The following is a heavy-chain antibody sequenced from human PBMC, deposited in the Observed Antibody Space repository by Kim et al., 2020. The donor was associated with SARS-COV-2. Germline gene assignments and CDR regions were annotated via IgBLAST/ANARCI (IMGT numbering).Heavy chain of an antibody. Sequence: SYAQKFQGRVTMTRDTSTSTVYMELSSLRSEDTAVYYCARGVVVAAHFAYWGQGTLVTVSS. J-gene: IGHJ4*02. CDR3: ARGVVVAAHFAY. V-gene: IGHV1-46*01. D-gene: IGHD2-15*01.